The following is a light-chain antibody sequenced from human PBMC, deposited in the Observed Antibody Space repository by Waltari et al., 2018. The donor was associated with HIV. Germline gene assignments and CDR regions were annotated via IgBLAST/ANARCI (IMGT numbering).Light chain of an antibody. CDR2: KDT. Sequence: FELTQPPSMSVSPGQTARITCSGDALPQLFAYWFQQKSGQAPVLLIFKDTERQTGIPAGCSGTSSGTVATLTISGVRAEDEADYYCQSSDTSGTYFGGGTKLTVL. CDR1: ALPQLF. CDR3: QSSDTSGTY. J-gene: IGLJ2*01. V-gene: IGLV3-25*03.